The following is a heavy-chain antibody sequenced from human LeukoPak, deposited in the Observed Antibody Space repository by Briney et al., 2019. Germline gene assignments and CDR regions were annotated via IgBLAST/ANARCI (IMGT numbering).Heavy chain of an antibody. J-gene: IGHJ5*02. CDR2: INPNSGGT. Sequence: ASVKVSCKASGYTFTGYYMHWVRQAPGQGLEWMGWINPNSGGTNYAQKFQGRVTMTRDTSISTAYMELSRLRSDDTAVYYCARESHSGRYVNWCDPWGQGTLVTVSS. CDR3: ARESHSGRYVNWCDP. D-gene: IGHD1-26*01. V-gene: IGHV1-2*02. CDR1: GYTFTGYY.